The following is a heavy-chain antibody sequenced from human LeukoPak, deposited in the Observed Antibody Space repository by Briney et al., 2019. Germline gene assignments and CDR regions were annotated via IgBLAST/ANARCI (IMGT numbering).Heavy chain of an antibody. CDR3: AKKAQYNGNYPLDY. J-gene: IGHJ4*02. Sequence: GGSLRLSCAASGFIFSSYAMNWVRQAPGKRLEWVSAINDGGGRTYYADSVKGRFTISRDNSKNTLYLQMNSLRAEDTALYFCAKKAQYNGNYPLDYWGQGTLVTVSS. CDR2: INDGGGRT. D-gene: IGHD1-26*01. V-gene: IGHV3-23*01. CDR1: GFIFSSYA.